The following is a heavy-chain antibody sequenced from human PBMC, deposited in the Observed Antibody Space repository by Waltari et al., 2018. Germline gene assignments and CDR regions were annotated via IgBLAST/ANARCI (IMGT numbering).Heavy chain of an antibody. CDR2: IDWDDDK. CDR3: ARTSVVSEGYFDY. CDR1: GFSLTTIGMC. D-gene: IGHD2-21*01. V-gene: IGHV2-70*01. J-gene: IGHJ4*02. Sequence: QVTLRESGPALVKPTQTLTLTCTFSGFSLTTIGMCVSWIRQPPGNVLEWLALIDWDDDKYYNTSLKTRLTISKDTSKNQVVLTMTDMDPVDTATYYCARTSVVSEGYFDYWGQGSLVTVSS.